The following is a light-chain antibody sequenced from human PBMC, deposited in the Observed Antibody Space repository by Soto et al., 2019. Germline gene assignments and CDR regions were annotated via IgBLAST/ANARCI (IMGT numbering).Light chain of an antibody. V-gene: IGLV2-14*01. CDR2: DVS. J-gene: IGLJ1*01. CDR1: SSDVVSYNY. Sequence: QSALTQPASVSGSPGQSITISCTGTSSDVVSYNYVSWYQLHPGKAPKLMIYDVSNRHSAVSNRFSGSKSGDPASLTISGLQAEDEADYYCSSYTTRTNLYVFGTGTKVTVL. CDR3: SSYTTRTNLYV.